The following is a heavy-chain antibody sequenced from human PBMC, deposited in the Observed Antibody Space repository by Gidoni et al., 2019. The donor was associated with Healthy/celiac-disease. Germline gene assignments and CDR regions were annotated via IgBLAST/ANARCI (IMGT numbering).Heavy chain of an antibody. V-gene: IGHV4-61*02. J-gene: IGHJ4*02. D-gene: IGHD1-26*01. Sequence: QVQLQESGPGLVTPSQTLSLTCTVSGGSISSGSYYWSWIRQPAGKGLEWIGRIYTSGSTNYNPSLKSRVTISVDTSKNQFSLKLSSVTAADTAVYYCAREEWELPPPFFDYWGQGTLVTVSS. CDR2: IYTSGST. CDR3: AREEWELPPPFFDY. CDR1: GGSISSGSYY.